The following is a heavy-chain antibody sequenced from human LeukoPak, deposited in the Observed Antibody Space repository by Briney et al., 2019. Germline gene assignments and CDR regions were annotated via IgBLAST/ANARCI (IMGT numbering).Heavy chain of an antibody. CDR1: GFTFSSYG. J-gene: IGHJ4*02. V-gene: IGHV3-30*02. CDR3: ARDGNYYDSSGYQGY. Sequence: GGSLRLSCAASGFTFSSYGMHWVRQAPGKGLEWVAFIRYDGSNKYYADSVKGRFTISRDNSKNTLYLQMNSLRAEDTAVYYCARDGNYYDSSGYQGYWGQGTLVTVSS. D-gene: IGHD3-22*01. CDR2: IRYDGSNK.